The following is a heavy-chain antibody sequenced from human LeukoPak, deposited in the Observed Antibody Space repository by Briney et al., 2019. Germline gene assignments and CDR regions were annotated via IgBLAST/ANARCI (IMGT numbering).Heavy chain of an antibody. CDR3: AKASLSPFKIAAAGTYFDY. CDR2: ISGSGGST. D-gene: IGHD6-13*01. J-gene: IGHJ4*02. Sequence: PGGSLRLSCAASGFTFSSYAMSWVRQAPGKGLEWVSAISGSGGSTYYADSVKSRFTISRDNSKNTLYLQMNSLRAEDTAVYYCAKASLSPFKIAAAGTYFDYWGQGTLVTVSS. V-gene: IGHV3-23*01. CDR1: GFTFSSYA.